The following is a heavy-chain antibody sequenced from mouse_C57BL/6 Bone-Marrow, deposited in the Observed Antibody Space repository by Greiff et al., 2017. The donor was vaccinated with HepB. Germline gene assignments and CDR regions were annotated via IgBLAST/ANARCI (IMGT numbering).Heavy chain of an antibody. D-gene: IGHD2-3*01. CDR1: GYTFTSYW. J-gene: IGHJ2*01. CDR3: ARVTTLYFDY. V-gene: IGHV1-7*01. Sequence: QVQLKESGAELAKPGASVKLSCKASGYTFTSYWMHWVKQRPGQGLEWIGYINPSSGYTKYNQKFTGKATLTADKSSSTACMQLSSLTYEDSAVYYCARVTTLYFDYWGQGTTLTVSS. CDR2: INPSSGYT.